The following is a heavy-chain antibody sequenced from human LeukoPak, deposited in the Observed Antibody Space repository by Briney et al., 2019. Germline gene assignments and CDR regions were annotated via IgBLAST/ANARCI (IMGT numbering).Heavy chain of an antibody. Sequence: GSLRLSCAASGFTVSTNYMTWVRPAPGKGLEWVSVIYSGGTTYYADSVKGRFSISRDNPKNTLNLQMNSLRAEDTAVYYCARYDYGRSGFDYWGQGTLVTVSS. CDR3: ARYDYGRSGFDY. D-gene: IGHD5-12*01. J-gene: IGHJ4*02. V-gene: IGHV3-66*01. CDR1: GFTVSTNY. CDR2: IYSGGTT.